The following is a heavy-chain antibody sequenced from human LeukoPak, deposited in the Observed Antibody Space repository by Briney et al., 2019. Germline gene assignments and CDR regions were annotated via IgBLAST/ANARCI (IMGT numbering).Heavy chain of an antibody. Sequence: SETLSLTCTVSGYSISSNYYWGWIRQPPGKGLEWIGSIYHSGSTYYNPSLKSRLTISVDTSKNQLSLQLSSVTAADTAVYYCARDKTGTTVGWFDLWGQGTLVTVSS. CDR1: GYSISSNYY. CDR3: ARDKTGTTVGWFDL. D-gene: IGHD1-1*01. CDR2: IYHSGST. V-gene: IGHV4-38-2*02. J-gene: IGHJ5*02.